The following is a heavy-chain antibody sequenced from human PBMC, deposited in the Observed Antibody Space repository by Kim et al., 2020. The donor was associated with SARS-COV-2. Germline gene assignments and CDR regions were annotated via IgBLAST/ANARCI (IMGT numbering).Heavy chain of an antibody. CDR3: ARPTRTYYYDSSGSNGPFDI. CDR2: IDPSDSYT. V-gene: IGHV5-10-1*01. J-gene: IGHJ3*02. Sequence: GESLKISCKGSGYSFTSYWISWVRQMPGKGLEWIGRIDPSDSYTNYSPSFQGHVTISADKSISTAYMQWSSLKASDTAMYYCARPTRTYYYDSSGSNGPFDIWGQGTMVTVSS. CDR1: GYSFTSYW. D-gene: IGHD3-22*01.